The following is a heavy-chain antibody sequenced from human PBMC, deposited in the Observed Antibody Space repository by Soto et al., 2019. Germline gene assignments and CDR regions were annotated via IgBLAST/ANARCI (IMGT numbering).Heavy chain of an antibody. Sequence: SETLSLTCAVYGGSFSGYYWSWIRQPPGKGLEWIGEINHSGSTNYNPSLKSRVTISVDTSKNQFSLKLSSVTAADTAVYYCARVAYYYGSGSYYVNWFEPWGQGTLVTVSS. CDR1: GGSFSGYY. V-gene: IGHV4-34*01. CDR2: INHSGST. CDR3: ARVAYYYGSGSYYVNWFEP. J-gene: IGHJ5*02. D-gene: IGHD3-10*01.